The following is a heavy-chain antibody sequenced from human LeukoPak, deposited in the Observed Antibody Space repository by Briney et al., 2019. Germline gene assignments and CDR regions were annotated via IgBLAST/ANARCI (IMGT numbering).Heavy chain of an antibody. D-gene: IGHD1-26*01. CDR2: IYYSGTT. CDR1: GGSISNYY. Sequence: SETLSLTCTVSGGSISNYYWSWIRQPPGKGLEWIGFIYYSGTTHYNPPLKSRVTMSVATSNNQFSLRLSSVTAADTAIYYCARHSGASPHYFDYLVQGALVTVSS. J-gene: IGHJ4*02. CDR3: ARHSGASPHYFDY. V-gene: IGHV4-59*08.